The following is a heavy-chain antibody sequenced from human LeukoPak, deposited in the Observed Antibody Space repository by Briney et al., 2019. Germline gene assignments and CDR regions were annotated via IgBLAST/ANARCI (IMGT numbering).Heavy chain of an antibody. J-gene: IGHJ4*02. Sequence: ASVKVSCKASGYTFPSYFMHWVRQAPGQGLEWMGIINPTGGSTTYAQKFQGRVTMTRDTSTSTVYMELSSLRSDDTAAYYCAGTAARRFDYWGQGTLVTVSS. CDR2: INPTGGST. V-gene: IGHV1-46*01. CDR1: GYTFPSYF. CDR3: AGTAARRFDY. D-gene: IGHD6-6*01.